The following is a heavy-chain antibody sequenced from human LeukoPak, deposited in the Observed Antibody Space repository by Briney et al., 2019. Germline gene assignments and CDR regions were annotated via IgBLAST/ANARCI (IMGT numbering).Heavy chain of an antibody. CDR3: AIRPCIVAAGIGY. Sequence: SVKVSCKASGGTFSSYAISWVRQAPGQGLEWMGGIIPIFGTANYAQKFQGRVTITADESTRTAYMELSSLGSEDTAVYYCAIRPCIVAAGIGYWGQGTLVTVSS. J-gene: IGHJ4*02. V-gene: IGHV1-69*13. D-gene: IGHD6-13*01. CDR1: GGTFSSYA. CDR2: IIPIFGTA.